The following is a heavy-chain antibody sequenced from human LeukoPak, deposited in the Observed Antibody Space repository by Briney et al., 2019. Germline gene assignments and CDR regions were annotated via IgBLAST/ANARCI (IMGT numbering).Heavy chain of an antibody. CDR3: ARERRGYYYDSSGFYYFDY. V-gene: IGHV1-46*01. CDR1: GYTFTSYY. Sequence: ASVKVSCKASGYTFTSYYMHWVRQAPGQGLEWMGIINPSGGSTSYAQKFQGRVTITADKSTSTAYMELSSLRSEDTAAYYCARERRGYYYDSSGFYYFDYWGQGTLVTVSS. D-gene: IGHD3-22*01. CDR2: INPSGGST. J-gene: IGHJ4*02.